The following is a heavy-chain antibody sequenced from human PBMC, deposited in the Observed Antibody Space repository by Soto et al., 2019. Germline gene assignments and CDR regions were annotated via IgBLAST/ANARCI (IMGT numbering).Heavy chain of an antibody. CDR3: ARDGTPDADYYYYGMDV. CDR2: IYYSGST. J-gene: IGHJ6*02. CDR1: GGSISSGGYY. Sequence: SETLSVTCTVAGGSISSGGYYCSWIRQHPGKGLEWIGYIYYSGSTYYNPSLKSRVTISVDTSKNQFSLKLSSVTAADTAVYYCARDGTPDADYYYYGMDVWGQGTTVTVSS. V-gene: IGHV4-31*03. D-gene: IGHD6-13*01.